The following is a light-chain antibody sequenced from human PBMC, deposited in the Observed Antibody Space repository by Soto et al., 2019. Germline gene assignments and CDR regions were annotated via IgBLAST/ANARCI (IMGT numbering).Light chain of an antibody. V-gene: IGKV1-5*03. CDR1: ENVNSW. CDR3: QQYNGHPLT. CDR2: KAS. Sequence: DIQMTQSPSTLSASVGDRVTISCRASENVNSWVAWHQQKPGRAPKLLIYKASTLESEVTSRFSGSGFGTEFTLTISSLQTDDFATCCCQQYNGHPLTFGGGTKVEIK. J-gene: IGKJ4*01.